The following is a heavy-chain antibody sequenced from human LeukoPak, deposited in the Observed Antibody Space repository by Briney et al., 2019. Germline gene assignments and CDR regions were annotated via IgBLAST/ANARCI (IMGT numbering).Heavy chain of an antibody. CDR2: ISANSGNT. D-gene: IGHD3-16*01. Sequence: AASVKVSCKPSGYSFTRNGISWVRPAPGQRLEWMAWISANSGNTNYAQNFQDRVTLTTDTSTSTAYLELGSLRSDDTAVYYCARDVNYAFDYWGQGTLVTVSS. V-gene: IGHV1-18*01. J-gene: IGHJ4*02. CDR3: ARDVNYAFDY. CDR1: GYSFTRNG.